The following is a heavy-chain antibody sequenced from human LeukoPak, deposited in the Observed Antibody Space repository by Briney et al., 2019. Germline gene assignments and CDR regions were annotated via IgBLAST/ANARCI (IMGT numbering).Heavy chain of an antibody. CDR3: ARTPSSEYCSSTSCYGAYVDY. J-gene: IGHJ4*02. CDR2: IKQDGSEK. Sequence: PGGSLRLSCAASGFTFSSYWMSWVRQAPGKGLEWVANIKQDGSEKYYVDSVKGRFTISRDNAKNSLYLQMNSLRPEDTAVFYCARTPSSEYCSSTSCYGAYVDYWGQGTLVTVSS. V-gene: IGHV3-7*01. CDR1: GFTFSSYW. D-gene: IGHD2-2*01.